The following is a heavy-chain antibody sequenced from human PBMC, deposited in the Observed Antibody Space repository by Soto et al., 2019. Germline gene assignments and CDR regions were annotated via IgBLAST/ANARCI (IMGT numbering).Heavy chain of an antibody. J-gene: IGHJ3*02. CDR3: ARDRNTNGAAIDAFDI. CDR2: IYSGGST. CDR1: GFTVSSNY. Sequence: GGSLRLSCAASGFTVSSNYMSWVRQAPGKGLEWVSVIYSGGSTYYADSVKGRFTISRDNSKNTLYLQMNSLRAEDTAVYYCARDRNTNGAAIDAFDIWGQGTMVTVSS. D-gene: IGHD1-1*01. V-gene: IGHV3-53*01.